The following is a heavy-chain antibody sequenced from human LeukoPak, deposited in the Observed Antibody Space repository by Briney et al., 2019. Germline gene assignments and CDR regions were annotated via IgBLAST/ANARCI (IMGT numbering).Heavy chain of an antibody. V-gene: IGHV4-38-2*02. CDR3: ASHSGGYAY. CDR2: IYRNGST. J-gene: IGHJ4*02. CDR1: GYSISSGYI. Sequence: PSETLSLTCTVSGYSISSGYIWGWIRQPPGKGLEWFGSIYRNGSTYYNPSLKSRVTISLDTSKNQFSLKLSSVTAADTAVYYCASHSGGYAYWGQGTLVTVSS. D-gene: IGHD5-12*01.